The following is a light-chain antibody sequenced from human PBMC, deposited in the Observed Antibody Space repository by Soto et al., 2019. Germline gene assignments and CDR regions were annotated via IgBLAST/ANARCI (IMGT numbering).Light chain of an antibody. Sequence: EIVMTQSPANLSVSPGERATLSCRASQSVSSNLAWYQQKPGQGPRLLIYGASTRATSIPARFSGSGSGTEFTLTINSLQSEDFAVYYCQQYNKSPPYTFGQGTKLEIK. J-gene: IGKJ2*01. CDR3: QQYNKSPPYT. CDR2: GAS. V-gene: IGKV3-15*01. CDR1: QSVSSN.